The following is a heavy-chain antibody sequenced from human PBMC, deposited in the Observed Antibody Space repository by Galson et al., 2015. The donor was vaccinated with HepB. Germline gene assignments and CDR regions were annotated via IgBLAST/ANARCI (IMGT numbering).Heavy chain of an antibody. D-gene: IGHD3-22*01. V-gene: IGHV3-9*01. CDR2: ISWNSGSI. CDR1: GFTFDDYA. J-gene: IGHJ3*02. CDR3: AKDYYYDSSDNTHHAFDI. Sequence: SLRLSCAASGFTFDDYAMHWVRQAPGKGLEWVSGISWNSGSIGYADSVKGRFTISRDNAKNSLYLQMNSLRAEDTALYYCAKDYYYDSSDNTHHAFDIWGQGTMVTVSS.